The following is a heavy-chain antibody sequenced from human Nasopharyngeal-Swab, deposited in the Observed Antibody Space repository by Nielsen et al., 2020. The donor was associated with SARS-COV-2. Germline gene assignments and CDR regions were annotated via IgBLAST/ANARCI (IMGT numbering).Heavy chain of an antibody. J-gene: IGHJ4*02. V-gene: IGHV3-11*01. Sequence: WIRQPPGKGLEWVSYISSSGSTIYYADSVKGRFTISRDNAKNSLYLQMNSLRAEDTAVYHCARDAVGARGYWGQGTLVTVSS. CDR3: ARDAVGARGY. CDR2: ISSSGSTI. D-gene: IGHD1-26*01.